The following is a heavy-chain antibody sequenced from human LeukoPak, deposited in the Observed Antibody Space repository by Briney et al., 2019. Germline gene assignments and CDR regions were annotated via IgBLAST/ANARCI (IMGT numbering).Heavy chain of an antibody. J-gene: IGHJ4*02. V-gene: IGHV4-31*03. CDR1: GGPISSGGYC. D-gene: IGHD6-6*01. CDR2: IYYSGTS. CDR3: ARIERSSYSLGFDY. Sequence: SETLSLTCTVSGGPISSGGYCWSWIRQHPGKGLEWIGHIYYSGTSFYNPSLTSRVTISVDTSKNQFSLKLTSVNDADTAVYYCARIERSSYSLGFDYWGQGTLVTVSS.